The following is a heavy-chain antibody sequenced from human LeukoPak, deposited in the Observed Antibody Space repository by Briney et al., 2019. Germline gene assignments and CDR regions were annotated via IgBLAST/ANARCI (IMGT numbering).Heavy chain of an antibody. D-gene: IGHD3-16*02. Sequence: SETLSLTCTVSGGSISSSDYYWGWIRQPPGKGLEWIGSISYSGSTYYNPSLKSRITISVDTSKNQFSLRVSSLTAADTAAYYCARQRITFGGVISIFDSWGQGTLVTVSS. V-gene: IGHV4-39*01. CDR1: GGSISSSDYY. CDR3: ARQRITFGGVISIFDS. J-gene: IGHJ4*02. CDR2: ISYSGST.